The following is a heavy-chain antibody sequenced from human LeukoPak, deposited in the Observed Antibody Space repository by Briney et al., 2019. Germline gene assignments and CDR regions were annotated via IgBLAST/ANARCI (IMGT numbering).Heavy chain of an antibody. V-gene: IGHV3-74*01. CDR1: GFTFSSHW. Sequence: GGSLRLSCAASGFTFSSHWMHWVRQAPGKGLVWVSRVSSDGSSTTYADSVKGRFTISRDNAENTLYLQMNSLRAEDTAVYYCAKGSVVPADPYYYYYMDVWGKGTTVTVSS. CDR2: VSSDGSST. J-gene: IGHJ6*03. D-gene: IGHD2-2*01. CDR3: AKGSVVPADPYYYYYMDV.